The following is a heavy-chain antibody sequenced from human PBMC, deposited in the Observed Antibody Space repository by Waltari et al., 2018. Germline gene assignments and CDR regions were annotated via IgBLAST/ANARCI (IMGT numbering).Heavy chain of an antibody. CDR1: GYTFASYD. Sequence: VHLAQSGAEVRKPGASVKVSCKASGYTFASYDIHWVRQATGQGLEWMGWMNPKSGNSGYAQKFQGRVTLTRNTSITTAYMEVSSLRSEDTALYYCARGRGFLESLMYWGQGTLVTVSS. D-gene: IGHD3-3*01. V-gene: IGHV1-8*03. CDR3: ARGRGFLESLMY. J-gene: IGHJ4*02. CDR2: MNPKSGNS.